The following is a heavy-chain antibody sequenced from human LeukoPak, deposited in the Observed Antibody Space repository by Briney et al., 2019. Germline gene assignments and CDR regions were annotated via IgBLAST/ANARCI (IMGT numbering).Heavy chain of an antibody. D-gene: IGHD1-1*01. CDR2: ISGDSTYI. Sequence: TGGCLRLSCAASGFTFASYSMNWVRQAPGKGLEWVSSISGDSTYIYNAGSVKGRFTISRDNAQASLYLQMISLRADDTAVYYCARVSGRLERQSDLDYWGQGTLVIVSS. V-gene: IGHV3-21*01. J-gene: IGHJ4*02. CDR3: ARVSGRLERQSDLDY. CDR1: GFTFASYS.